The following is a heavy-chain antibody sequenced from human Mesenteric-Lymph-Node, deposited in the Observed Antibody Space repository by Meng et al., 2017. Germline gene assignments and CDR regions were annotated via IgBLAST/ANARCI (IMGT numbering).Heavy chain of an antibody. CDR3: ARAYTYYYDSSGYRFDP. Sequence: VQSGAEVKKPGASLKVSCKASGYTFTSYDINWVRQATGQGLEWMGWMNPNSGNTGYAQKFQGRVTMTRNTSISTAYMELSSLRSEDTAVYYCARAYTYYYDSSGYRFDPWGQGTLVTVSS. CDR2: MNPNSGNT. J-gene: IGHJ5*02. CDR1: GYTFTSYD. D-gene: IGHD3-22*01. V-gene: IGHV1-8*01.